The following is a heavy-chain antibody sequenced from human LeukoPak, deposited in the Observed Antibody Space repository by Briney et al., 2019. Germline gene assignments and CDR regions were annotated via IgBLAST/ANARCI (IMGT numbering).Heavy chain of an antibody. CDR1: GITLSNYG. CDR2: LSGSGGST. J-gene: IGHJ5*02. CDR3: ATVTFGRVS. D-gene: IGHD4-17*01. V-gene: IGHV3-23*01. Sequence: GGSLRLSCAVSGITLSNYGMTWVRQAPGKGLEWVAGLSGSGGSTNYADSVKGRFTISRDNSKNTLYVQMNSLRAEDTAIYYCATVTFGRVSWGQGTLVTASS.